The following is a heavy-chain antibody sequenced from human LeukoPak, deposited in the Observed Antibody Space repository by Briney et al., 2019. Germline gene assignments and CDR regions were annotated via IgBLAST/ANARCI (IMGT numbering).Heavy chain of an antibody. CDR2: ISSSSSTI. D-gene: IGHD2-21*01. CDR3: AMRRILDP. Sequence: TGGSLRLSCAASGFTFSGYAMSWVRQAPGKGLEWVSNISSSSSTIYYADSVKGRFTISRDNAKNSLYLQMNSLRAEDTAVYYCAMRRILDPWGQGTLVTVSS. J-gene: IGHJ5*02. CDR1: GFTFSGYA. V-gene: IGHV3-48*04.